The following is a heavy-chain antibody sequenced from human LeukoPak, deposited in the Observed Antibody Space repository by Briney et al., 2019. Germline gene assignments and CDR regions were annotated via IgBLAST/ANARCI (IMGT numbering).Heavy chain of an antibody. J-gene: IGHJ4*02. CDR2: ITVHNGNT. CDR3: ARAPRSWGFDY. V-gene: IGHV1-18*04. CDR1: GYTFSSYG. D-gene: IGHD7-27*01. Sequence: ASVKVSCKASGYTFSSYGITWVRQAPGQGLEWMGWITVHNGNTNSAQNLQGRVTMTTDTSTNTAYMELRSLRSNDTAVYYCARAPRSWGFDYWGQGTLVTVSS.